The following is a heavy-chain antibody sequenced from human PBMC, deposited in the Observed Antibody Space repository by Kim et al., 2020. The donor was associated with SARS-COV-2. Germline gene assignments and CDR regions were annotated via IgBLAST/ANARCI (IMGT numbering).Heavy chain of an antibody. CDR1: GGSTTSSSFY. CDR3: ARLGRAVTGVSFDS. D-gene: IGHD6-19*01. J-gene: IGHJ4*02. CDR2: IYYTGDT. V-gene: IGHV4-39*01. Sequence: SETLSLTCSVSGGSTTSSSFYWGWVRQPPGKGLEWIGNIYYTGDTYYNPSLKSRVTISINTSKHQFSLRVTSLTAADTAIYFCARLGRAVTGVSFDSWGQGALITVSS.